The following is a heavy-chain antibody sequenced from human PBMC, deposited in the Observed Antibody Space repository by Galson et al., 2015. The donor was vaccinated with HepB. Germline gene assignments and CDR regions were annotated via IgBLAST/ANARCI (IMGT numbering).Heavy chain of an antibody. CDR2: ISSGGSTT. Sequence: SLRLSCAASGFPFSDYYMSWLRQSPGQGLEWLAYISSGGSTTYYVDSVKGRFTISRDNAKNSLFLQMNSLRAEDTAIYYCATGGIKNVIEGAPYWGQGSLVTVSS. CDR3: ATGGIKNVIEGAPY. V-gene: IGHV3-11*01. CDR1: GFPFSDYY. D-gene: IGHD1-26*01. J-gene: IGHJ4*02.